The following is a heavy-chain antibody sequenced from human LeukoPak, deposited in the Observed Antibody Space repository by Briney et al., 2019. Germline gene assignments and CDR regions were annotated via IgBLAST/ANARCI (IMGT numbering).Heavy chain of an antibody. V-gene: IGHV3-30*02. J-gene: IGHJ5*02. D-gene: IGHD3-10*01. CDR3: AKDPELFIWFDP. Sequence: PGGSLRLSCAASGFTFSSYGMHWVRQAPGKGLKWVAFIQYDGSNKYYADSVKGRFTISRDNSKNTLYLQMNSLRAEDTAVYYCAKDPELFIWFDPWGQGTLVTVSS. CDR1: GFTFSSYG. CDR2: IQYDGSNK.